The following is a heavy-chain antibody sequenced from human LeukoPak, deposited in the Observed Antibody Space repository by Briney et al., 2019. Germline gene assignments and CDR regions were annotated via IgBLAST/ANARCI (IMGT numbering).Heavy chain of an antibody. Sequence: EASVKVSCKASGYTFTGYYMHWVRQAPGQGLEWMGIINPSGGSTSYAQKFQGRVTMTRDTSTSTVYMELSSLRSEDTAVYYCARGRVGGNYVPWFDPWGQGTLVTVSS. CDR2: INPSGGST. CDR1: GYTFTGYY. J-gene: IGHJ5*02. CDR3: ARGRVGGNYVPWFDP. D-gene: IGHD4-11*01. V-gene: IGHV1-46*01.